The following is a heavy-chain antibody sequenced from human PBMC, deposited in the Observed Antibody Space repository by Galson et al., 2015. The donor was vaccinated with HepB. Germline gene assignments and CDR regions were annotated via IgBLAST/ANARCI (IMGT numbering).Heavy chain of an antibody. Sequence: SLRLSCAASGFTFDDYAMHWVRQAPGKGLEWVSGISWNSGSIGYADSVKGRFTISRDNAENSLYLQMNSLRAEDTALYYCAKDRIRYCSSTSCYGEFDYWGQGTLVTVSS. J-gene: IGHJ4*02. CDR1: GFTFDDYA. CDR2: ISWNSGSI. D-gene: IGHD2-2*01. CDR3: AKDRIRYCSSTSCYGEFDY. V-gene: IGHV3-9*01.